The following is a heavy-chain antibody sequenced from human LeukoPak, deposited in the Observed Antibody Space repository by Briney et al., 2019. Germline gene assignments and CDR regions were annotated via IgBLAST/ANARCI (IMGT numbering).Heavy chain of an antibody. Sequence: ASVKVSRKVSGYTLTELSMHWVRQAPGKGLEWMGGFDPEDGETIYAQKFQGRVTMTEDTSTDTAYMELSSLRSEDTAVYYCASLSFIVVVPAAIGDDAFDIWGQGTMVPVSS. J-gene: IGHJ3*02. CDR1: GYTLTELS. CDR3: ASLSFIVVVPAAIGDDAFDI. CDR2: FDPEDGET. V-gene: IGHV1-24*01. D-gene: IGHD2-2*01.